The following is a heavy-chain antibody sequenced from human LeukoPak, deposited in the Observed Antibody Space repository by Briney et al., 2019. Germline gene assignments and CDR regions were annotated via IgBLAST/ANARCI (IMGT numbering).Heavy chain of an antibody. D-gene: IGHD3-22*01. CDR3: AKDRGITMIVVDPDYYFDY. CDR2: IYSNGNT. Sequence: GGSLRLSCAASGFTVSSNYMSWVRQAPGKGLEWVSVIYSNGNTYYADSVKGRFTISRDNSKNTLYLQMNSLRAEDTAVYYCAKDRGITMIVVDPDYYFDYWGQGTLVTVSS. CDR1: GFTVSSNY. J-gene: IGHJ4*02. V-gene: IGHV3-66*03.